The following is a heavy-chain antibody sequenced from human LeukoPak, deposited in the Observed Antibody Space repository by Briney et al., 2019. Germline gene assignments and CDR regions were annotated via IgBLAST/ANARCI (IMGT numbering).Heavy chain of an antibody. V-gene: IGHV4-59*01. CDR2: IYYTGST. CDR1: GGSINSYY. CDR3: TRVVVHGHSDY. J-gene: IGHJ4*02. D-gene: IGHD2-2*01. Sequence: SETLSLTCTVSGGSINSYYWSWIRQPPGKGLDWIGYIYYTGSTKYNPSLNSRVTISVDTSKNQFSPELRSVTAADTAVYYCTRVVVHGHSDYWGQGTLVTVSS.